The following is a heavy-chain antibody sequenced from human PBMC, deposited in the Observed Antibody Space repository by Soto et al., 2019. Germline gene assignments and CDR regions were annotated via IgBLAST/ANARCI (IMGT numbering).Heavy chain of an antibody. Sequence: QVQLVQSGAEVKKPGSSVKVSCKASGGTFSSYAISWVRQAPGQGLEWMGGLIPIFGTANYAQKFQGRVTITADESTSTAYMELTSLRSEDTAVYYCARAGTSVVVLSDSYGMDVWGQGTTVAVSS. CDR3: ARAGTSVVVLSDSYGMDV. CDR1: GGTFSSYA. J-gene: IGHJ6*02. D-gene: IGHD3-16*01. CDR2: LIPIFGTA. V-gene: IGHV1-69*01.